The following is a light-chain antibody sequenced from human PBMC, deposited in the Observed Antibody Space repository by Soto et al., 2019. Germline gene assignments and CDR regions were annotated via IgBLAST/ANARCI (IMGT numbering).Light chain of an antibody. CDR2: DVN. CDR1: SSDVGGYNY. CDR3: ISYTSSSTRLV. V-gene: IGLV2-14*03. J-gene: IGLJ2*01. Sequence: QSVLTQPASVSGSPGQSITISCTGTSSDVGGYNYVSWYQHHPDKAPKLMIYDVNNRPSGVSNRFSGSKSGNTASLTISGLQAEDEAAYYCISYTSSSTRLVFGGGTKLTVL.